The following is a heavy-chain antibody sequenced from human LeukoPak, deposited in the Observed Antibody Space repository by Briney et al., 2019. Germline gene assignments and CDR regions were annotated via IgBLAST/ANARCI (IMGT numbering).Heavy chain of an antibody. CDR2: ISSSGSTI. Sequence: GGSLRLSCAASGFTFSSYEMNWVRQAPGKGLEWVSYISSSGSTIYYADSVKGRFTISRDNAKNSLYLQMNGLRAEDTAVYYCASFDDCDFWSGYSYWGQGTLVTVSS. CDR3: ASFDDCDFWSGYSY. D-gene: IGHD3-3*01. J-gene: IGHJ4*02. CDR1: GFTFSSYE. V-gene: IGHV3-48*03.